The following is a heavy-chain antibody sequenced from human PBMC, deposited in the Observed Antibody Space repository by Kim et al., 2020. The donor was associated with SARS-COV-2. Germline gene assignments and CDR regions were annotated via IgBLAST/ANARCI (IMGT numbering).Heavy chain of an antibody. D-gene: IGHD2-15*01. V-gene: IGHV4-39*01. J-gene: IGHJ4*02. Sequence: SETLSLTCTVSGGSISSSSYYWGWIRQPPGKGLEWIGSIYYSGSTYYNPSLKSRVTISVDTSKNQFSLKLSSVTAADTAVYYCARLGSAGSYCSGGSCYIDYWGQGTLVTVSS. CDR1: GGSISSSSYY. CDR2: IYYSGST. CDR3: ARLGSAGSYCSGGSCYIDY.